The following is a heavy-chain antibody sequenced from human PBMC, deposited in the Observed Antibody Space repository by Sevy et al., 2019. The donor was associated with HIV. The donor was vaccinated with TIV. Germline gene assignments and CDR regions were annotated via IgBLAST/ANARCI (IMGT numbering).Heavy chain of an antibody. CDR1: DFDFSIYS. Sequence: GESLKISCAASDFDFSIYSMSWVRQAPGKGLEWVSTLSFGCGKINYADSVKGRFTISRDNSKSSVYLQMNNMRVEDTAVYYCARKGCTKPHDYWGHGTLVTVSS. V-gene: IGHV3-23*01. J-gene: IGHJ4*01. CDR2: LSFGCGKI. CDR3: ARKGCTKPHDY. D-gene: IGHD2-8*01.